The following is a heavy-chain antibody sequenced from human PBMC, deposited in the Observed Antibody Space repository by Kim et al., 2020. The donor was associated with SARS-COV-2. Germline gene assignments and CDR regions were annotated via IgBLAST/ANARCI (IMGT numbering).Heavy chain of an antibody. D-gene: IGHD2-15*01. Sequence: YYNPSLKSRVTISVDTSKNQFSLKLSSVTAADTAVYYCQGCGDYYYGMDVWGQGTTVTVSS. J-gene: IGHJ6*02. CDR3: QGCGDYYYGMDV. V-gene: IGHV4-39*01.